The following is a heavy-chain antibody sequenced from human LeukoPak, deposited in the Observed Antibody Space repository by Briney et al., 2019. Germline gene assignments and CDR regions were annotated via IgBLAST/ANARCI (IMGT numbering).Heavy chain of an antibody. CDR2: INPNSGGT. CDR3: ARELLDIVVVVAARNAFDI. Sequence: ASVKVSCKASGYTFTGYYMHWVRQAPGQGREWVGWINPNSGGTNYAQKFQGRVTMTRDTSISTAYMELSRLRSGDTAVYYCARELLDIVVVVAARNAFDIWGQGTMVTVSS. J-gene: IGHJ3*02. CDR1: GYTFTGYY. D-gene: IGHD2-15*01. V-gene: IGHV1-2*02.